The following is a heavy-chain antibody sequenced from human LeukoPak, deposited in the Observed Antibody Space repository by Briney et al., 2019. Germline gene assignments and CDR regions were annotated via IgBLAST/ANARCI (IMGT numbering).Heavy chain of an antibody. Sequence: SVKVSCKASGGTFSSYAISWVRQAPGQGLEWIGRIIPILGIANYAQKFQGRVTITADKSTSTAYMELSSLRSEDTAVYYCARGIGLEMATINAAFDIWGQGTMVTVSS. V-gene: IGHV1-69*04. CDR2: IIPILGIA. D-gene: IGHD5-24*01. CDR3: ARGIGLEMATINAAFDI. J-gene: IGHJ3*02. CDR1: GGTFSSYA.